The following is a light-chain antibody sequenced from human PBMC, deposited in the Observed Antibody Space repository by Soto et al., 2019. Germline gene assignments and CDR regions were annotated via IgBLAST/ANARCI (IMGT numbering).Light chain of an antibody. J-gene: IGKJ2*01. Sequence: DIQMTQSPSSLSASVGDRVTITCRASETVSTYLYWYQQKPGKAPKLLIYGVSNLYSGVPSRFSGSGSGTDFTLTISSLQPEDFATYYCHQSYSPVVYTFGQGTKVEI. CDR3: HQSYSPVVYT. CDR2: GVS. CDR1: ETVSTY. V-gene: IGKV1-39*01.